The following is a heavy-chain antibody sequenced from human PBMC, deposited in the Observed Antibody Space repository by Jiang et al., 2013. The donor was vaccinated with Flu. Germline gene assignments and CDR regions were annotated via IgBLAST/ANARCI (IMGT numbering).Heavy chain of an antibody. D-gene: IGHD6-25*01. CDR3: ARTGIAAGRLDY. CDR2: IYTSGST. J-gene: IGHJ4*02. V-gene: IGHV4-61*02. Sequence: PSQTLSLTCTVSGGSISSGSYYWSWIRQPAGKGLEWIGRIYTSGSTNYNPSLKSRVTISVDTSKNQFSLKLSSVTAADTAVYYCARTGIAAGRLDYWGQGTLVTVSS. CDR1: GGSISSGSYY.